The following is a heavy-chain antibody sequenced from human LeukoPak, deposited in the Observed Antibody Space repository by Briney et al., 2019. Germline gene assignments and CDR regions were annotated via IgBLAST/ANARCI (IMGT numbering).Heavy chain of an antibody. D-gene: IGHD5-24*01. Sequence: SVKVSCKASGGTFSSYAISWVRQAPGRGREWMGGIIPIFGTANYAQTFQGRVTITTDESTSTAYMELSSLRSEDTAVYYCARDRPEMATITNWFDPWGQGTLVTVSS. CDR2: IIPIFGTA. CDR3: ARDRPEMATITNWFDP. J-gene: IGHJ5*02. V-gene: IGHV1-69*05. CDR1: GGTFSSYA.